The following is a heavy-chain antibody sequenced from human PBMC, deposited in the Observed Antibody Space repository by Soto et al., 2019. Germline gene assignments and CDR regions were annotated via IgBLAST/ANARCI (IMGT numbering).Heavy chain of an antibody. D-gene: IGHD3-16*02. CDR3: ARSMITFGGVIVSMD. J-gene: IGHJ4*02. CDR1: GGSISSGGYS. Sequence: QLQLQESGSGLVKPSQTLSLTCAVSGGSISSGGYSWSWIRQPPGKGLEWIGYIYHSGSTYYNPSLKSRVTISVDRSKNQFSLKLSYVTAADTAVYYCARSMITFGGVIVSMDWGQGTLVTVSS. CDR2: IYHSGST. V-gene: IGHV4-30-2*01.